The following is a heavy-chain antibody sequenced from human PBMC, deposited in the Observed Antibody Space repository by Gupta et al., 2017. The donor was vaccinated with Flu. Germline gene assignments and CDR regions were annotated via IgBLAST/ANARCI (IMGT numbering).Heavy chain of an antibody. Sequence: QVQLQQWGAGLLKPSETLSLTCAVYGGSFSGYYWSWIRQPPGKGLEWIGEINHSGSTNYNPSLKSLVTISVDTSKNQFSLKLSSVTAADTAVYYCARYSSAAAYPTNYYYYGMDVWVQGTTVTVSS. V-gene: IGHV4-34*01. J-gene: IGHJ6*02. CDR1: GGSFSGYY. CDR2: INHSGST. D-gene: IGHD6-13*01. CDR3: ARYSSAAAYPTNYYYYGMDV.